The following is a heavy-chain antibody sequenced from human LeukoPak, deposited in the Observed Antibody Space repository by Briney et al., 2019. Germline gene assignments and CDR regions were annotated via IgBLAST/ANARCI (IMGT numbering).Heavy chain of an antibody. Sequence: GGSLRLSCAASGLIFYNYAMSWVRQAPGKGLEWVSGISGSGGNTNYADSVKGRFTISRDNSKNTLYLQMNSLRAEDTAIYFXAXDLXQWLRPKTFDFWGQGTLVTVSS. CDR2: ISGSGGNT. CDR1: GLIFYNYA. D-gene: IGHD5-12*01. CDR3: AXDLXQWLRPKTFDF. J-gene: IGHJ4*02. V-gene: IGHV3-23*01.